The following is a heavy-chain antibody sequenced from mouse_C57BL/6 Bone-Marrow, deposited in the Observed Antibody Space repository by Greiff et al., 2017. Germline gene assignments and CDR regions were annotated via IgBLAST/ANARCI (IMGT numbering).Heavy chain of an antibody. J-gene: IGHJ2*01. CDR2: IYPGSGNT. CDR3: ARRRCFDY. CDR1: GYTFTDYY. V-gene: IGHV1-76*01. Sequence: VQLQQSGAELVRPGASVKLSCKASGYTFTDYYINWVKQRPGQGLEWIARIYPGSGNTYYNEKFKGKATLTAEKSSSTAYMQLSSLTSEDSAVYCCARRRCFDYWGQGTTLTVSS.